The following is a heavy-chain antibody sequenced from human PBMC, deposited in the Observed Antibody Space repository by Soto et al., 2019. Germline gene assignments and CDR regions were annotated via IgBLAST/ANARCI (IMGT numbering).Heavy chain of an antibody. D-gene: IGHD1-26*01. CDR1: GFTFSSYA. V-gene: IGHV3-30-3*01. Sequence: QVQLVESGGGVVQPGRSLRLSCAASGFTFSSYAMHLVRRAPGKGLVWMAVMSYDGSNKYYSDSVKGRFTNVRDNPKNTLYLQMNSLRPEDTAMYFCGGDGRVYGGQGTLVMVSS. J-gene: IGHJ4*02. CDR2: MSYDGSNK. CDR3: GGDGRVY.